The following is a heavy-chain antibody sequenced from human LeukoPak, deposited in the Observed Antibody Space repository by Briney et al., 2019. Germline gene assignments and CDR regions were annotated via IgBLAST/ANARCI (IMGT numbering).Heavy chain of an antibody. CDR3: ARDPLAAAGPTLIFDY. J-gene: IGHJ4*02. Sequence: ASVKVSCKASGYTFTSYYMHWVRQAPGQGLEWMGIINPSGGSTSYAQKFQGRVTMTRDTSTSTVYMGLSSLRSEDTAVYYCARDPLAAAGPTLIFDYWGQGTLVTVSS. CDR2: INPSGGST. V-gene: IGHV1-46*01. CDR1: GYTFTSYY. D-gene: IGHD6-13*01.